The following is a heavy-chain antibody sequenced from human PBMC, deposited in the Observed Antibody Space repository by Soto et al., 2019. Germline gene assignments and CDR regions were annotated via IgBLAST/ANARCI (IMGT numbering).Heavy chain of an antibody. CDR1: GGSFSGYY. V-gene: IGHV4-34*01. CDR3: ARSPPRMVYAIGSNWFDP. CDR2: INHSGST. D-gene: IGHD2-8*01. J-gene: IGHJ5*02. Sequence: SETLSLTCAVYGGSFSGYYWSWIRQPPGKGLEWIGEINHSGSTNYNPSLKSRVTISVDTSKNHFSLKLSSVTAADTAVYYCARSPPRMVYAIGSNWFDPWGQGTLVTVSS.